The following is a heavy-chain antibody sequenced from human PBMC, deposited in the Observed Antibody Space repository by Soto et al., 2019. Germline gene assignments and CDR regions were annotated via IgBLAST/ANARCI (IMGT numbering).Heavy chain of an antibody. D-gene: IGHD6-6*01. J-gene: IGHJ4*02. V-gene: IGHV3-23*01. Sequence: EVHLLESVGGLVQPGGSLRLSCAASGFNFSSYAMSWVRQAPGKGLEWVSGISSGGGSPYNADSVKGRFTISRDNSKNTLYLQMNSLRAADTAVYFCAKGDGRIVPRHFDSWGKGTLVTVSS. CDR2: ISSGGGSP. CDR1: GFNFSSYA. CDR3: AKGDGRIVPRHFDS.